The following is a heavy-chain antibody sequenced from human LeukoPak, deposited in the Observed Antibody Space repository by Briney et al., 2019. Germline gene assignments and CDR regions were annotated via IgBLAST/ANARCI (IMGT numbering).Heavy chain of an antibody. V-gene: IGHV3-43*01. CDR3: SSFEEYCSSTSCYGH. Sequence: GGSLRLSCAASGFTFDDYTMHWVRQAPGKGLEWVSLISWDGGSTYYADSVKGRFTISRDNSKNKLYLQMNSLRAEDTAVYYCSSFEEYCSSTSCYGHWGQGTLVTVSS. J-gene: IGHJ4*02. D-gene: IGHD2-2*01. CDR2: ISWDGGST. CDR1: GFTFDDYT.